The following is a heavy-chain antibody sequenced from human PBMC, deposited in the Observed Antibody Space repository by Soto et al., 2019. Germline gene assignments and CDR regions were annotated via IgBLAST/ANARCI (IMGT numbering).Heavy chain of an antibody. D-gene: IGHD3-9*01. CDR2: INHSGST. CDR3: ATVLRYPTDY. V-gene: IGHV4-34*01. Sequence: QVQLQQWGAGLLKPSETLSLTCAVYGGSFSGYYWSWIRQPPGKGLEWIGEINHSGSTNYNPSLKSRVTISVDTSKNQFSLKLSSVTAADTAVYYCATVLRYPTDYWGQGTLVTVSS. CDR1: GGSFSGYY. J-gene: IGHJ4*02.